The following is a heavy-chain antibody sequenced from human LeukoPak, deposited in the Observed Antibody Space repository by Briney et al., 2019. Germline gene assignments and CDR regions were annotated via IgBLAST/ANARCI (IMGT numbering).Heavy chain of an antibody. V-gene: IGHV3-30-3*01. D-gene: IGHD3-10*01. J-gene: IGHJ4*02. Sequence: GGSLRLSCAASGFTFSSYAMHWVRQAPGKGLEWVAVISYDGSNKYYADSVKGRFTISRDNSKNTLYLQMNSLRAEDTAVYYCAKEEYYFDYWGQGTLVTVSS. CDR1: GFTFSSYA. CDR2: ISYDGSNK. CDR3: AKEEYYFDY.